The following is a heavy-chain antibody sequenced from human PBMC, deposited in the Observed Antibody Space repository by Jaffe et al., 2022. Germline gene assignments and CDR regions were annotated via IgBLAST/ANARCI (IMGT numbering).Heavy chain of an antibody. CDR2: IKTDGTVT. CDR1: GFTFSNFW. V-gene: IGHV3-7*01. Sequence: EVQLVESGGDLVQPGGSLRLSCAASGFTFSNFWMTWVRQAPGKGLEWLVNIKTDGTVTYYVDSVRGRFAISRDNAKNSVYLHMSSLRVEDTAVYYCMANLDYWGQGTLVTVSS. J-gene: IGHJ4*02. CDR3: MANLDY.